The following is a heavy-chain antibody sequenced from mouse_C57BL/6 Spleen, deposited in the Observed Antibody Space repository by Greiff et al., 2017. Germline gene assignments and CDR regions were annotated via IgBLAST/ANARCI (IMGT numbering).Heavy chain of an antibody. CDR1: GYAFSSYW. CDR3: ARYRIYDGYADY. D-gene: IGHD2-3*01. J-gene: IGHJ2*01. CDR2: IYPGDGDT. Sequence: VQLQQSGAELVKPGASVKISCKASGYAFSSYWMNWVKQRPGKGLEWIGQIYPGDGDTNYNGKFKGKATLTADKSSSTAYMQLSSLTSEDSAVYFCARYRIYDGYADYWGQGTTLTVSS. V-gene: IGHV1-80*01.